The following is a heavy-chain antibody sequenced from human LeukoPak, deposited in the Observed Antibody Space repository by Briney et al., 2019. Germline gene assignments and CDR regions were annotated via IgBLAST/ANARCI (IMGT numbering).Heavy chain of an antibody. V-gene: IGHV4-61*02. CDR3: ARDHEVVPSYYYMDV. Sequence: SQTLSLTCTVSGGSISSGSYYWRWLRQPAGKGLEWIGRIYTSGSTNYNPSLKSRVTISVDTSKNQFSLKLSSVTAADTAVYYCARDHEVVPSYYYMDVWGKGTTVTVSS. CDR2: IYTSGST. CDR1: GGSISSGSYY. J-gene: IGHJ6*03. D-gene: IGHD2-2*01.